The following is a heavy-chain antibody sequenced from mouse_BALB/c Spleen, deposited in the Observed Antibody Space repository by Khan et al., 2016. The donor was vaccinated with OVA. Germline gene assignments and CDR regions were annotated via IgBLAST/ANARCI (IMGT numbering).Heavy chain of an antibody. J-gene: IGHJ2*01. CDR2: ISSDSSTI. Sequence: VQLKESGGGLVQPGGSRKLSCAASGFTFSGFGMHWVRQAPEKGLEWVAFISSDSSTIYYADTVKGRFTISRDNPKTTLFLQMTSLRSEDTALYFCARTGYYYFDYWGQGTTLTVSS. V-gene: IGHV5-17*02. CDR1: GFTFSGFG. CDR3: ARTGYYYFDY. D-gene: IGHD2-3*01.